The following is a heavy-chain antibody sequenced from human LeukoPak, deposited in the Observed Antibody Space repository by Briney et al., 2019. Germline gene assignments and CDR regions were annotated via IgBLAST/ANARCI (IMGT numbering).Heavy chain of an antibody. CDR2: ISYDGSNK. CDR3: ESRGRYHGLVDY. D-gene: IGHD1-26*01. Sequence: GGSLRLSCAASGFTFSSYGMHWVRQAPGKGLEWVAVISYDGSNKYYADSVKGRFTISRDNSKNTLYLQMNSLRAEDTAVYYCESRGRYHGLVDYWGQGTLVTVSS. V-gene: IGHV3-30*03. CDR1: GFTFSSYG. J-gene: IGHJ4*02.